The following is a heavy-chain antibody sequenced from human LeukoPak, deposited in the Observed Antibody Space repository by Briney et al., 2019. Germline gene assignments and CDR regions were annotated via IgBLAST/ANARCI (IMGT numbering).Heavy chain of an antibody. D-gene: IGHD1-26*01. J-gene: IGHJ4*02. CDR1: GFTFNNYW. Sequence: GGSLRLSCAASGFTFNNYWMSWVRQAPGKGLEWVANIEQDGSEKYYVDSVKGRFTISRDNAKHSLYLQMNSLRAEDTALYYCATTMYSGSSPTPFDYWGQGTLVTVSS. CDR2: IEQDGSEK. V-gene: IGHV3-7*01. CDR3: ATTMYSGSSPTPFDY.